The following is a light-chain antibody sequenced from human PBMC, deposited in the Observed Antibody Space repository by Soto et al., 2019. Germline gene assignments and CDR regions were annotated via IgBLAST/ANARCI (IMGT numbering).Light chain of an antibody. V-gene: IGKV3-15*01. CDR3: QQYNNWS. CDR2: AAS. Sequence: EIGMTQSPSTLSVSAGERATLSCGASQSVSSNLAWYQQKPGQAPRLLIYAASTRATGIPARFSGSGSGTEFTLTISSLQSEDFAVYYCQQYNNWSFGQGTRLEIK. CDR1: QSVSSN. J-gene: IGKJ5*01.